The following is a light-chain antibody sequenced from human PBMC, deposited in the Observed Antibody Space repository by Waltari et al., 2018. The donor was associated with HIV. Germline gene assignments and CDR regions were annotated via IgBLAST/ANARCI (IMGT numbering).Light chain of an antibody. Sequence: QSVLTQPPSASGTPGQRVTISCSGSNSNIGTNTVSWYQHLPGTAPKLLIYSDDRRPAGVPDRFSGSKSGTSASLAISGLQSEGEADYYCGVWDDGLNGPEFGGGTKLTVL. CDR1: NSNIGTNT. J-gene: IGLJ3*02. V-gene: IGLV1-44*01. CDR2: SDD. CDR3: GVWDDGLNGPE.